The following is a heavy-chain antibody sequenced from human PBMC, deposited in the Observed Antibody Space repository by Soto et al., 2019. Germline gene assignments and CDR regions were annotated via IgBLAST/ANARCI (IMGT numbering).Heavy chain of an antibody. CDR3: ASDQGLYRGSSFDY. V-gene: IGHV3-23*01. J-gene: IGHJ4*02. CDR2: ISATGIST. D-gene: IGHD1-26*01. Sequence: GGSLRLSCAASGFTFATYAMSWVRQAPGKGLEWVSAISATGISTHYADSVKGRVTISRDNSANTLSLEMSSLTAEDTAVYYCASDQGLYRGSSFDYWGQGTLVTVSS. CDR1: GFTFATYA.